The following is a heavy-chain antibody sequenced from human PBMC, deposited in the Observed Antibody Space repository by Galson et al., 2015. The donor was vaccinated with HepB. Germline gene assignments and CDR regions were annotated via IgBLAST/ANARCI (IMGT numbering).Heavy chain of an antibody. J-gene: IGHJ6*02. D-gene: IGHD3-3*01. Sequence: SETLSLTCAVYGGSFGRYCWSWLRQSSGKGLEWIGEIDQSGSTNYNPSLKRRVTISIDTSKNQFSLKLSSMTAADRAVYYCATGKGVRGEVVPRFYYYGLDVWGQGTTVTVSS. CDR1: GGSFGRYC. V-gene: IGHV4-34*01. CDR3: ATGKGVRGEVVPRFYYYGLDV. CDR2: IDQSGST.